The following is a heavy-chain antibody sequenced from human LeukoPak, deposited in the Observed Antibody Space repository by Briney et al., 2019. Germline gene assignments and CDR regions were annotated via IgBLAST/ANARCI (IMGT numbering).Heavy chain of an antibody. CDR1: GYSISSGYY. CDR2: IHHSGTT. CDR3: ARRAVGATDC. J-gene: IGHJ4*02. V-gene: IGHV4-38-2*01. D-gene: IGHD1-26*01. Sequence: SETLSLTCGVSGYSISSGYYWVWIRQPPGKGLEWIGSIHHSGTTYYNPSLKSRVNTSVDTSKNQFSLKLTSVTAADRAVFYGARRAVGATDCWGQGTLVTVSS.